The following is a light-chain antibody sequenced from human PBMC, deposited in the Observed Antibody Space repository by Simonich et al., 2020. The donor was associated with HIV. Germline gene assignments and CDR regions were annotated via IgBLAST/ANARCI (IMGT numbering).Light chain of an antibody. CDR1: QNVSSN. CDR3: QQYNNWPYT. Sequence: EIVMTQSPVTLSVSPGERHPLSCRASQNVSSNLAWYQQKPGHAPSLRIYGASTRATGIPASFSGSGSGTEFALTISSLQSEDFAVYYCQQYNNWPYTFGQGTKLEIK. J-gene: IGKJ2*01. CDR2: GAS. V-gene: IGKV3-15*01.